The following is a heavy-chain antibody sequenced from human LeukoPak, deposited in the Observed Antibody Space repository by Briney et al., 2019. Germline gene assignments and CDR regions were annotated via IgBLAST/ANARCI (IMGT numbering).Heavy chain of an antibody. J-gene: IGHJ4*02. V-gene: IGHV4-30-2*01. CDR2: IYHSGST. CDR3: ARGSSALDFDY. D-gene: IGHD1-1*01. Sequence: SETLSLTCAVSGGSISSGGYSWSCIRQPPGKGLEWIGYIYHSGSTYYNPSLKSRVTISVDRSKNQFSLKLSSVTAADTAVYYCARGSSALDFDYWGQGTLVTVSS. CDR1: GGSISSGGYS.